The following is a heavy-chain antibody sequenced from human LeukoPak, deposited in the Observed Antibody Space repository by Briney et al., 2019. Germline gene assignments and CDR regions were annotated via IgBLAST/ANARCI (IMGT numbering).Heavy chain of an antibody. Sequence: ASVKASCKASGGTFSSYAISWVRQAPGQGLEWMGGIIPIFGTANYAQKFQGRVTITADESTSTAYMELSSLRSEDTAVYYCARDDSIAAAGLFWGQGTLVTVSS. J-gene: IGHJ4*02. CDR3: ARDDSIAAAGLF. V-gene: IGHV1-69*01. D-gene: IGHD6-13*01. CDR1: GGTFSSYA. CDR2: IIPIFGTA.